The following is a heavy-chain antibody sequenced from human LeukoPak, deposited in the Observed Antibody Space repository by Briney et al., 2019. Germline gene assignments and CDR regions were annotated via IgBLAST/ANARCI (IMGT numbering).Heavy chain of an antibody. CDR3: ARDKGGSGSYFGHAGFDP. J-gene: IGHJ5*02. CDR1: GGSISSSNW. D-gene: IGHD3-10*01. CDR2: IYHSGST. Sequence: PSETLSLTCAVSGGSISSSNWWSWVRQPPGKGLEWIGEIYHSGSTNYNPSLKSRVTISVDKSKNQFSLKLSSVTAADTAVYYCARDKGGSGSYFGHAGFDPWGQGTLVTVSS. V-gene: IGHV4-4*02.